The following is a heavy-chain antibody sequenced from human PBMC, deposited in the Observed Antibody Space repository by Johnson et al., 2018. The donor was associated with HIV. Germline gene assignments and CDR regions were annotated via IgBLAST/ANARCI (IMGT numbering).Heavy chain of an antibody. CDR3: ASDRAGPYAFDI. V-gene: IGHV3-66*02. D-gene: IGHD3-10*01. CDR2: IDSRVST. CDR1: GFIVSSNY. J-gene: IGHJ3*02. Sequence: VQLVESGGGVVQPGRSLRLSCAASGFIVSSNYIRCVRQAPGTGLEWVSVIDSRVSTYVADAVTGRFSSTRDNSKNTLYLQMNSLRAEDTAVYYCASDRAGPYAFDIWGQGTMVTVSS.